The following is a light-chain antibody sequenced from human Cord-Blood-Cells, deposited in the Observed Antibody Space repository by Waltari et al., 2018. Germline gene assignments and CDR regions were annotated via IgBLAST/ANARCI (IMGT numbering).Light chain of an antibody. J-gene: IGKJ5*01. CDR1: QSVSSN. CDR2: GAS. Sequence: EIVMTQSQATLSVSPGERATLSCRASQSVSSNLAWYQQKPGQAPSLLLYGASTRATGIPARFSGSGSGTEFTLTISSLQSEDFAVYYCQQYNNWPPITFGQGTRLEIK. CDR3: QQYNNWPPIT. V-gene: IGKV3-15*01.